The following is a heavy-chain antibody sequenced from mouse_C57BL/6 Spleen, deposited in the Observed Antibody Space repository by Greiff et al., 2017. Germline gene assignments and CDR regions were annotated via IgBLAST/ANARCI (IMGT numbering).Heavy chain of an antibody. CDR2: IYPGSGST. CDR3: AREDDYYYGSSPYYFDY. J-gene: IGHJ2*01. D-gene: IGHD1-1*01. Sequence: QVQLQQPGAELVKPGASVKMSCKASGYTFTSYWITWVKQRPGQGLEWIGDIYPGSGSTNYNEKFKSKATLTVDTSSSTADMQLSSLTSEDSAVYYCAREDDYYYGSSPYYFDYWGQGTTLTVSS. CDR1: GYTFTSYW. V-gene: IGHV1-55*01.